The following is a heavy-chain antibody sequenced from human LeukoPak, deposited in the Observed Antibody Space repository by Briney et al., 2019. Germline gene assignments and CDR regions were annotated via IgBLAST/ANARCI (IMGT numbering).Heavy chain of an antibody. CDR3: ARAGSLGYCSGGSCHVY. D-gene: IGHD2-15*01. V-gene: IGHV3-48*03. CDR1: GFTFRSYE. Sequence: GGSLRLSCAASGFTFRSYEMNWVRQAPGKGLEWVSYISSSGSVIYYADSVKGRFTISRDNAKNSLYLQINSLRAEDTAVYYCARAGSLGYCSGGSCHVYWGQGTLVTVSS. J-gene: IGHJ4*02. CDR2: ISSSGSVI.